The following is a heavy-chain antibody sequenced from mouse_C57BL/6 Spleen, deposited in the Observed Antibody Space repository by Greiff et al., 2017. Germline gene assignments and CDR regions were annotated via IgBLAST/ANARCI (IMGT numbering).Heavy chain of an antibody. Sequence: QVQLQQPGAELVMPGASVKLSCKASGYTFTSYWMHWMKQRPGQGLEWIGEIDPSDSYTNYNQKFKGKSTLTVDKSSSTAYMQLSSLTSEDSAVYYCAPTVVGYFDVWGTGTTVTVSS. CDR3: APTVVGYFDV. J-gene: IGHJ1*03. CDR1: GYTFTSYW. V-gene: IGHV1-69*01. D-gene: IGHD1-1*01. CDR2: IDPSDSYT.